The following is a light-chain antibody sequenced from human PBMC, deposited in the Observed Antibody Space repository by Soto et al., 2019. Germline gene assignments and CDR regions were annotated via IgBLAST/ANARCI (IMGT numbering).Light chain of an antibody. J-gene: IGLJ1*01. CDR2: EVS. CDR1: SSDVGSYKF. V-gene: IGLV2-14*01. Sequence: QSALTQPASVSGSPGQSITSSCTGTSSDVGSYKFVSWYQHHPGKAPKLMIYEVSNRPLGVSNRFSGSKSGNTASLTISGLQAEDEAEYYCSSYRSSSIVDFGTGTKVTVL. CDR3: SSYRSSSIVD.